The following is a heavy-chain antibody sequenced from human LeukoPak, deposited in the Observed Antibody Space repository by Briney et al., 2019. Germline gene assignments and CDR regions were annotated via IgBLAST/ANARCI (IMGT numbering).Heavy chain of an antibody. CDR1: GYTFTGYY. J-gene: IGHJ4*02. V-gene: IGHV1-2*02. CDR2: INPNSGGT. CDR3: ARPHSLFGGATPFDY. Sequence: GASVKVSCKASGYTFTGYYMHWVRQAPGQGLEWMGWINPNSGGTNYAQKFQGRVTMTRDTSISTAYMDLSRLRSDDTAVYYCARPHSLFGGATPFDYWGQGTLVTVSS. D-gene: IGHD1-26*01.